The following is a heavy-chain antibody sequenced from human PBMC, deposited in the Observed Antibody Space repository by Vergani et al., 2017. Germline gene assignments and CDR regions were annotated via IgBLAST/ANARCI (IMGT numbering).Heavy chain of an antibody. Sequence: EVQLVESGGGLVQPGGSLRLSCVASGFSFSNYWMGWVRQAPGKGLEWVANIKPDEGEKYYVDSVKGRFTISRDNAKNSLYLQMNSLRAEGTAVYYCVRLAGYCSGGNCYSNFDDWGQGTLVTVSS. J-gene: IGHJ4*02. CDR1: GFSFSNYW. D-gene: IGHD2-15*01. V-gene: IGHV3-7*01. CDR2: IKPDEGEK. CDR3: VRLAGYCSGGNCYSNFDD.